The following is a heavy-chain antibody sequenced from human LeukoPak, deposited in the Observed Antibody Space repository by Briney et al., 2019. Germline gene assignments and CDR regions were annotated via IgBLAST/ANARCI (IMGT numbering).Heavy chain of an antibody. CDR3: ARGRRWLQLPGQTPFDY. V-gene: IGHV3-33*01. D-gene: IGHD5-24*01. CDR1: GFTFSSYG. CDR2: IWYDGSNK. J-gene: IGHJ4*02. Sequence: PGGSLRLSCAASGFTFSSYGMHWVRQDPAKGLEWVAVIWYDGSNKYYADSVKGRFTISRDNSKNTLYLQMNSLRAEDTAVYYCARGRRWLQLPGQTPFDYWGQGTLVTVSS.